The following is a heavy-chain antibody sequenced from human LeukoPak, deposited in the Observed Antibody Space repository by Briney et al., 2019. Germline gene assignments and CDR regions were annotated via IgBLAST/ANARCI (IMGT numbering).Heavy chain of an antibody. D-gene: IGHD1-14*01. Sequence: PSEPLSLTCTVSGRSIRSYYWTWIRQPTGEGPEYIGYIYYSGSTNYNPSLKGRVNISVDTSKNQFSLKLSSVTAADTAMYYCARIDNREYYFDFWGQGTLVTVSS. V-gene: IGHV4-59*01. CDR3: ARIDNREYYFDF. CDR1: GRSIRSYY. CDR2: IYYSGST. J-gene: IGHJ4*02.